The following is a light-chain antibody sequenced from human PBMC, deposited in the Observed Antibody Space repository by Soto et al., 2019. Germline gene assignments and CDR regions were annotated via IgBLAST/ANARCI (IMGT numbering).Light chain of an antibody. CDR1: ETISTS. J-gene: IGKJ1*01. Sequence: DIQMTQSPSSLSASVGDRVTISCRASETISTSLNWYQQKPGTAPRLLIYRASSVKSGVPPRFSGSGSGRAFTLTISSLRPEDIATHFCQHSYNSPPWTFAQGTKVEVK. CDR2: RAS. V-gene: IGKV1-39*01. CDR3: QHSYNSPPWT.